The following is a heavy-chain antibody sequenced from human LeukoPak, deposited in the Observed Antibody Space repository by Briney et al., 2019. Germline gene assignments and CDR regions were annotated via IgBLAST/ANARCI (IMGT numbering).Heavy chain of an antibody. Sequence: GGTLRLSCAASGFTFSNYGMSWVRQAPGKGLEWVSAISGSGGSTYYADSVKGRFTISRDNSKNTLFLQMNSLRVEDTAVYYCAELGITMIGGVWGKGTTVTISS. J-gene: IGHJ6*04. V-gene: IGHV3-23*01. D-gene: IGHD3-10*02. CDR3: AELGITMIGGV. CDR2: ISGSGGST. CDR1: GFTFSNYG.